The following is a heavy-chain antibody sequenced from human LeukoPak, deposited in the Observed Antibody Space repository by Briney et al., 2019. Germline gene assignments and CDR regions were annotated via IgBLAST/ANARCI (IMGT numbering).Heavy chain of an antibody. V-gene: IGHV1-2*02. CDR3: ATDFYYGSGNYPDY. CDR1: GYNFTGYY. CDR2: INPNSGGT. D-gene: IGHD3-10*01. Sequence: ASVKVSCKASGYNFTGYYMFWVRQAPGQGLEWMGWINPNSGGTNYAQRFQGRVTMTRDTSISTAYMELSSLRSDDTAVYYCATDFYYGSGNYPDYWGQGTPVTVSS. J-gene: IGHJ4*02.